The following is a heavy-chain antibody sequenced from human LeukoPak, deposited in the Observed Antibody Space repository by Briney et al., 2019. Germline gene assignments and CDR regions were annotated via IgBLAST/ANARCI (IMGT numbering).Heavy chain of an antibody. CDR2: IIPIFGTA. CDR3: ARDSYDFWSGYYPTIEPLDY. V-gene: IGHV1-69*05. Sequence: SVKVSCKASGGTFSSYAISWVRQAPGQGLEWMGGIIPIFGTANYAQKFQGRVTITTDESTSTAYMELSSLRSEDTAVYYCARDSYDFWSGYYPTIEPLDYWGQGTLVTVSS. J-gene: IGHJ4*02. CDR1: GGTFSSYA. D-gene: IGHD3-3*01.